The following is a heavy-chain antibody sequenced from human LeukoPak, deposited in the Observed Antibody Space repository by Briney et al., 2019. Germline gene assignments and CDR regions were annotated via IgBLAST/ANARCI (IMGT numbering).Heavy chain of an antibody. CDR1: GITLSNYG. D-gene: IGHD3-10*01. CDR2: ISGSGGST. J-gene: IGHJ4*02. CDR3: AKRGVAIRVILVGFHKEAYYFDS. V-gene: IGHV3-23*01. Sequence: GRSLRLSCAVSGITLSNYGMSWVRQAPGKGLEWVAGISGSGGSTYYADSVKGRFTISRDNPKNTLYLQMNSLRAEDTAVYFCAKRGVAIRVILVGFHKEAYYFDSWGQGALVTVS.